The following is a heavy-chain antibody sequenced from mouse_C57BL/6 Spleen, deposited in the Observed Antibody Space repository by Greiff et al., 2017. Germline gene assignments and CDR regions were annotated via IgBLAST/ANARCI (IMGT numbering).Heavy chain of an antibody. J-gene: IGHJ4*01. CDR3: ARADYYYGSSYVGNAMDY. CDR2: ISDGGSYT. CDR1: GFTFSSYA. Sequence: EVQLQESGGGLVKPGGSLKLSCAASGFTFSSYAMSWVRQTPEKRLEWVATISDGGSYTYYPDNVKGRFTISRDNAKNNLYLQMSHLKSEDTAMYYCARADYYYGSSYVGNAMDYWGQGTSVTVSS. D-gene: IGHD1-1*01. V-gene: IGHV5-4*01.